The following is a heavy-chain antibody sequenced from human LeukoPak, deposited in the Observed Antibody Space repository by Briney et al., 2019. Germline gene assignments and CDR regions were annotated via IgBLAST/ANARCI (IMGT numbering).Heavy chain of an antibody. D-gene: IGHD2-15*01. CDR3: ARGCSGGSCYFLY. Sequence: ASVKVSCKASGYTFTGYYMHRVRQAPGQGLEWMGWINPNSGGTNYAQKFQGRVTMTRDTSISTAYMELSRLRSDDTAVYYCARGCSGGSCYFLYWGQGTLVAVSS. J-gene: IGHJ4*02. V-gene: IGHV1-2*02. CDR2: INPNSGGT. CDR1: GYTFTGYY.